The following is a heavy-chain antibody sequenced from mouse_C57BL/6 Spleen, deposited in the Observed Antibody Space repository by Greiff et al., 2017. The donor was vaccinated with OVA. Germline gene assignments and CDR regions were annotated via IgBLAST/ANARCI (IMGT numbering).Heavy chain of an antibody. V-gene: IGHV5-4*01. CDR3: ARDRGYPAMDY. CDR2: ISDGGSYT. CDR1: GFTFSSYA. J-gene: IGHJ4*01. Sequence: DVQLVESGGGLVKPGGSLKLSCAASGFTFSSYAMSWVRQTPEKRLEWVATISDGGSYTYYPDNVKGRFTISRDNAKNNLYLQMSHLKSEDTAMYYCARDRGYPAMDYWGQGTSVTVSS. D-gene: IGHD2-2*01.